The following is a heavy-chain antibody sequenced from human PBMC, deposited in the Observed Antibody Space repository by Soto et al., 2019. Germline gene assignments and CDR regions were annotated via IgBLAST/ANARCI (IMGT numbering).Heavy chain of an antibody. V-gene: IGHV3-7*05. CDR1: GFTFSTHW. CDR3: AKDVR. CDR2: IKEDGSES. J-gene: IGHJ4*02. Sequence: EVQLVESGGDLVQPGGSLRLSCAASGFTFSTHWMSWVRQAPGKGLEWVANIKEDGSESYYADSVKGRFTISRDNAKNSLYPQMNGLRVEDTALYYCAKDVRWGQGTLVTVSS.